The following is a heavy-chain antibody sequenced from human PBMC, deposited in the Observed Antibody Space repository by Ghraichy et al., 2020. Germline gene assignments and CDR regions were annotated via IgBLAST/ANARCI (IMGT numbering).Heavy chain of an antibody. D-gene: IGHD5-24*01. J-gene: IGHJ5*01. CDR1: GDSISSMLHF. Sequence: ESLNISCSVSGDSISSMLHFWAWVRQPPGQGLEWVGSIYFSGSTHYNPSLRSRVTISVDTSKNNFSLNVRSVTAADTAVYYCARARRDGYDQNWFDSWGQGTPVTVSS. CDR3: ARARRDGYDQNWFDS. V-gene: IGHV4-39*02. CDR2: IYFSGST.